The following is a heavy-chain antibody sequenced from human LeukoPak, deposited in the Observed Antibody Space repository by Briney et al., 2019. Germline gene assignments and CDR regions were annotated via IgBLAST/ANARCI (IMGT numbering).Heavy chain of an antibody. J-gene: IGHJ4*02. V-gene: IGHV3-74*01. CDR3: VRQYSYDSSGYYPWDY. CDR2: INSDGSST. Sequence: GGSPRLSCAASGFTFSTYGMSWVRQAPGKGLVWVSRINSDGSSTTYADSVKGRFTISRDNAKNTLYLQMNSLRAEDTAMYYCVRQYSYDSSGYYPWDYWGQGTLVTVSS. CDR1: GFTFSTYG. D-gene: IGHD3-22*01.